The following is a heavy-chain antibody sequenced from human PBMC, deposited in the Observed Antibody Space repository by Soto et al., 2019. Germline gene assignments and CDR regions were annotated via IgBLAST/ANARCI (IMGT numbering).Heavy chain of an antibody. J-gene: IGHJ6*02. V-gene: IGHV5-10-1*01. D-gene: IGHD2-2*01. CDR1: GYNFASYW. CDR2: IDPIDSYT. Sequence: GESLKISCQGSGYNFASYWISWVRQMPGKGLEWMGRIDPIDSYTNYSPSFQGHVTISADKSISTAYLQWSSLKASDTAMNYCARRYCSSASCPRNYYGMDVWGQGTTVTVSS. CDR3: ARRYCSSASCPRNYYGMDV.